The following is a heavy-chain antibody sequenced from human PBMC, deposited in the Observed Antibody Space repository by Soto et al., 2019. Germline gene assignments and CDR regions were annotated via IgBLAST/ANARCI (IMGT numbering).Heavy chain of an antibody. Sequence: QVQLRESGPGLVKPSQTLSLTCTVSGGSISSGGYYWGWIRQSPGKGLEWIGYHFYSGSTYYNPSLTSRVTISIDTSKNQFSLILNSVTAADTAVYYCARASPPALIDAFDIWGQGTMVTVSS. CDR1: GGSISSGGYY. V-gene: IGHV4-31*03. J-gene: IGHJ3*02. CDR2: HFYSGST. CDR3: ARASPPALIDAFDI.